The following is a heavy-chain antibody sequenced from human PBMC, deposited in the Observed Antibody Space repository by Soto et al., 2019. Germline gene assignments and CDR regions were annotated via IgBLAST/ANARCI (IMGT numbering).Heavy chain of an antibody. CDR1: GGSISSSSYY. CDR3: ARLYRGSKIDY. V-gene: IGHV4-39*01. Sequence: PSETLSLTCTVSGGSISSSSYYWGWIRQPPGKGLEWIGSIYYSGSTYYNPSLKSRVTISVDTSKNQFSLKLSSVTAADTAVYYCARLYRGSKIDYWGQGTLVTVSS. CDR2: IYYSGST. D-gene: IGHD2-15*01. J-gene: IGHJ4*02.